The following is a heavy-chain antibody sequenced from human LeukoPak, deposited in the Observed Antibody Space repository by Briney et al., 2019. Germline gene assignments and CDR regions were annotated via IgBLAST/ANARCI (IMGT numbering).Heavy chain of an antibody. V-gene: IGHV3-23*01. CDR1: GFTFSSYA. CDR2: IYGSVGST. J-gene: IGHJ4*02. CDR3: AKDRDYGYFDY. Sequence: GGSLRLSCAASGFTFSSYAMNWVRQAPGKGLEWVSGIYGSVGSTYYADSVKGRFTISRDNSKNTLYRQMNSLRAEDTAIYYCAKDRDYGYFDYWGQGTLVTVSS. D-gene: IGHD4-17*01.